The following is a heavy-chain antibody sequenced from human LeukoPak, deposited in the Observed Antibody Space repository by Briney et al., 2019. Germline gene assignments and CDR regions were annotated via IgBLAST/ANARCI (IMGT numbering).Heavy chain of an antibody. CDR2: IYYSGST. CDR3: ARGVYGDYIIDY. D-gene: IGHD4-17*01. CDR1: GGSISSYY. Sequence: ASETLSLTCTVSGGSISSYYWSWIRQPPGKGLEWIGYIYYSGSTNYNPSLKSRVTISVDTSKNQFSLKLSSVTAADTAVYYCARGVYGDYIIDYWGQGTLVTVSS. J-gene: IGHJ4*02. V-gene: IGHV4-59*01.